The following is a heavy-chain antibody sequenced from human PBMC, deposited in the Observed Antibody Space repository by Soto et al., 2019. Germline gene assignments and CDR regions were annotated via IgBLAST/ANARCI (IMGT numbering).Heavy chain of an antibody. CDR1: GYSFTSYW. CDR3: AGSESAVPAATYYYSYGIDL. D-gene: IGHD2-2*01. J-gene: IGHJ6*02. Sequence: GESLKISCKGSGYSFTSYWIGWVRQMPGKGLEWMGIIYPGDSGTRYSPSFQGKVTISAEKSISTAYLQWSSLKASDTAMYYCAGSESAVPAATYYYSYGIDLWGQGTTVTVSS. V-gene: IGHV5-51*01. CDR2: IYPGDSGT.